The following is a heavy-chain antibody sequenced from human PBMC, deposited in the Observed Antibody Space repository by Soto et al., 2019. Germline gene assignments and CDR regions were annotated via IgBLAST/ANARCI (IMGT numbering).Heavy chain of an antibody. CDR3: ARDKSAGLVRSNYYYGMDV. V-gene: IGHV3-21*01. CDR1: GFTFSSYS. CDR2: ISSSSSYI. D-gene: IGHD6-19*01. Sequence: GGSLRLSCAASGFTFSSYSMNWVRQAPGKGLEWVSSISSSSSYIYYADSVKGRFTISRDNAKNSLYLQMNSLRAEDTAVYYCARDKSAGLVRSNYYYGMDVWGQGTTVTVSS. J-gene: IGHJ6*02.